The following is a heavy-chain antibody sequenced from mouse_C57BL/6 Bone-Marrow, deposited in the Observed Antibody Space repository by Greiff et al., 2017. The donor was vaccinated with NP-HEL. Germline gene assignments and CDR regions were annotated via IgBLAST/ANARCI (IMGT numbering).Heavy chain of an antibody. CDR3: TTGLNDGYFAY. J-gene: IGHJ3*01. Sequence: EVQLQQSGAELVRPGASVKLSCTASGFNIKDDYMHWVKQRPEQGLEWIGWIDPENGDTEYASKFQGKATITADTSSNTAYLQLSSLTSEEPAVYYCTTGLNDGYFAYGGKGILSLSLQ. CDR1: GFNIKDDY. V-gene: IGHV14-4*01. CDR2: IDPENGDT. D-gene: IGHD2-3*01.